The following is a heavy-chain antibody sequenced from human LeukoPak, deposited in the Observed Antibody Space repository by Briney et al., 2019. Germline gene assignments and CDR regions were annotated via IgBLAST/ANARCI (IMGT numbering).Heavy chain of an antibody. CDR2: IYYSGIT. Sequence: PSETLSLTCTVSGGSISSSSYHWGWIRQPPGKGLEWIGSIYYSGITYYNPSLKSRVTISVDTSKNQFSLKLSSVTAADTAVYFCARGPYSYDSSGAFDIWGQGTMVTVSS. CDR3: ARGPYSYDSSGAFDI. V-gene: IGHV4-39*07. CDR1: GGSISSSSYH. D-gene: IGHD3-22*01. J-gene: IGHJ3*02.